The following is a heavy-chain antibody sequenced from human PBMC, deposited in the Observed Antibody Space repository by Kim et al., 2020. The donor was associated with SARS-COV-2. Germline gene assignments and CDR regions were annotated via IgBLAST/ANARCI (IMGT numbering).Heavy chain of an antibody. J-gene: IGHJ4*02. Sequence: SVKSRFTISRDNAKKSLYLQMNSLRAEDTAVYYCAREGCSSNSCYTFDFWGQGALVTVSS. V-gene: IGHV3-11*06. D-gene: IGHD2-2*01. CDR3: AREGCSSNSCYTFDF.